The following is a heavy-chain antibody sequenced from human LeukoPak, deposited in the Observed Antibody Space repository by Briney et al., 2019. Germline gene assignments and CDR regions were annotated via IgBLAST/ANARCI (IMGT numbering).Heavy chain of an antibody. J-gene: IGHJ4*02. D-gene: IGHD6-19*01. Sequence: GGSLRLSCSTSGFPFSSLEMNWVRQAPGKGLEWVSGISGSAKTRYYADSVKGRFTISRDNAKNSLYLQMNSLRAEDTAVYYCARTAVAGNFYFDYWGQGTLVTVSS. CDR1: GFPFSSLE. CDR3: ARTAVAGNFYFDY. CDR2: ISGSAKTR. V-gene: IGHV3-48*03.